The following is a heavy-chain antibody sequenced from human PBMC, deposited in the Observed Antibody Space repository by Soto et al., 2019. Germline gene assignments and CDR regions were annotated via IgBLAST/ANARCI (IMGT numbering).Heavy chain of an antibody. CDR3: ARHKGRQYFDS. Sequence: QLQLQESGPGLVKHSETLSLTCSLSGDSISGRGFYWVWIRQPPGKGREWIGTIHHSGSTYYSPSLKSRLTMTVSTSENQISLNLDSVTAADSAVYYCARHKGRQYFDSWGQGTLVTVSS. D-gene: IGHD3-10*01. V-gene: IGHV4-39*01. CDR1: GDSISGRGFY. CDR2: IHHSGST. J-gene: IGHJ4*02.